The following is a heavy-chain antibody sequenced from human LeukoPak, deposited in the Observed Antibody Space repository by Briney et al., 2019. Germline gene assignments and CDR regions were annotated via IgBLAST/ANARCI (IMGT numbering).Heavy chain of an antibody. Sequence: SETLSLTCTVSGGSLSSYYWSWIRQPPGKGLEWIGYIYYSGSTSYNPSLKSRVTISVDTSKNQFSLKLSSVTAADTAVYYCARAMTYCGGDCYPFDYWGQGTLVTVSS. CDR3: ARAMTYCGGDCYPFDY. D-gene: IGHD2-21*02. CDR2: IYYSGST. J-gene: IGHJ4*02. V-gene: IGHV4-59*12. CDR1: GGSLSSYY.